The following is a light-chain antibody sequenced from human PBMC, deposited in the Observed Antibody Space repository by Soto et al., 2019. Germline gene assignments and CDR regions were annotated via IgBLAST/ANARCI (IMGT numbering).Light chain of an antibody. CDR1: QSISSY. CDR2: AAS. Sequence: DIQMTQSPSSLSASVGDRVTITCRASQSISSYLNWYQQKPGKAPELLIYAASSLQSGVPSRFSGSGSGTDFTLTISSLQPEDFATYYCQQSYSTPRYTFGQGTNLEIK. J-gene: IGKJ2*01. CDR3: QQSYSTPRYT. V-gene: IGKV1-39*01.